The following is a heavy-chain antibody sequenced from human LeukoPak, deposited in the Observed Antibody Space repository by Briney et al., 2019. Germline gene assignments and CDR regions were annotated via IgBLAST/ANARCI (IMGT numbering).Heavy chain of an antibody. V-gene: IGHV3-23*01. CDR2: ISPSGGIT. D-gene: IGHD3-16*02. J-gene: IGHJ4*02. CDR3: ARVRIEYDYVWGSYRRNPSFDY. CDR1: GFTFSSHG. Sequence: GGSLRLSCAASGFTFSSHGMNWVRQAPGKGLEWVSGISPSGGITYYTDSVKGRFTISRDNSKNTQSLQMNSLRAEDTAMYYCARVRIEYDYVWGSYRRNPSFDYWGQGTLVTVSS.